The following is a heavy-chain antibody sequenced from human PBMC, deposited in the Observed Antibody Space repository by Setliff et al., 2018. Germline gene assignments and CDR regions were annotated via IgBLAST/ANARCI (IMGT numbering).Heavy chain of an antibody. Sequence: GGSLRLSCAASGFTFSSYSMNWVRQPPGKGLEWVANIKQDGSEKYYVDSVKGRFSISRDNAKNSLYLQMNSLRAEDTAVYYCARDPHFDSWGQGTLVTVSS. J-gene: IGHJ4*02. CDR1: GFTFSSYS. V-gene: IGHV3-7*01. CDR2: IKQDGSEK. CDR3: ARDPHFDS.